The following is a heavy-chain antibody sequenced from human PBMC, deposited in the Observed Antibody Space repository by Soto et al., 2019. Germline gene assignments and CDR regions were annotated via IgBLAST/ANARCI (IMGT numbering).Heavy chain of an antibody. D-gene: IGHD6-6*01. Sequence: QVQLVESGGGVVQPGRSLRLSCAASGFTFSSYAMHWVRQAPGKGLEWVAVISYDGSNKYYADSVKGRFTISRDNSKNPLYLQMNSLRAEDTAVYYCARALSPQLVAENWGQGTLVTVSS. CDR3: ARALSPQLVAEN. V-gene: IGHV3-30-3*01. CDR2: ISYDGSNK. J-gene: IGHJ4*02. CDR1: GFTFSSYA.